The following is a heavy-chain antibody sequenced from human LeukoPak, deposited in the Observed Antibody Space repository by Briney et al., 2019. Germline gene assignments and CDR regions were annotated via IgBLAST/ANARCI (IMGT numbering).Heavy chain of an antibody. J-gene: IGHJ4*02. CDR1: GFTFSDYE. CDR2: ISTSGSTT. Sequence: GGSLRLSCAASGFTFSDYEINWVRQAPGKGLEWISCISTSGSTTYYADSVKGRFTISRDNAKNSLFLQINTLTAEDTAVYYCARGALHVFDYWGQGTPVTVSS. V-gene: IGHV3-48*03. D-gene: IGHD3-10*02. CDR3: ARGALHVFDY.